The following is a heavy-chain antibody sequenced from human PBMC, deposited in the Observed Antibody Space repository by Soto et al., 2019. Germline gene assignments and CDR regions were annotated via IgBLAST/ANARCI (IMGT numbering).Heavy chain of an antibody. CDR3: AKEGLRYCSGGSRGEMDV. J-gene: IGHJ6*04. CDR1: GFTFSSYG. CDR2: ISYDGSNK. V-gene: IGHV3-30*18. D-gene: IGHD2-15*01. Sequence: PGGSLRLSCAASGFTFSSYGMHWVRQAPGKGLEWVAVISYDGSNKYYADSVKGRFTISRDNSKNTLYLQMNSLRAEDTAVYYCAKEGLRYCSGGSRGEMDVWGKGTTVTVSS.